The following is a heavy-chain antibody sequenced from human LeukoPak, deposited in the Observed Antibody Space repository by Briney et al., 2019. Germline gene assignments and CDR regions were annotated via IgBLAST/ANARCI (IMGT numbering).Heavy chain of an antibody. J-gene: IGHJ4*02. D-gene: IGHD4-17*01. V-gene: IGHV1-2*02. CDR3: ARDGSASDYGDYVMGY. Sequence: ASVKVSCKASGYTFTGCYMHWVRQAPGQGLEWMGWINPNSGGTNYAQKFQGRVTMTRDTSISTAYMELSRLRSDDTAAYYCARDGSASDYGDYVMGYWGQGTLVTVSS. CDR2: INPNSGGT. CDR1: GYTFTGCY.